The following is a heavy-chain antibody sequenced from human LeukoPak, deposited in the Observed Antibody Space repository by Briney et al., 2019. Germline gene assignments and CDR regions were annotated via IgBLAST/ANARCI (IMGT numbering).Heavy chain of an antibody. CDR2: IKQDGSEK. Sequence: GGSLRLSCAASGFTFSSYWMSWVRQAPGKGLEWVANIKQDGSEKYYVDSVKGRLTISRDNAKNSLYLQMNSLRAEDTAVYYCARAGYSSGWYTGYYYYYMDVWGKGTTVTVSS. D-gene: IGHD6-19*01. CDR3: ARAGYSSGWYTGYYYYYMDV. V-gene: IGHV3-7*01. J-gene: IGHJ6*03. CDR1: GFTFSSYW.